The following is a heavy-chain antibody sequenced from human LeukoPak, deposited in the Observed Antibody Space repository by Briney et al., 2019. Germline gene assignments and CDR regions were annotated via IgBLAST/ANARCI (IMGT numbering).Heavy chain of an antibody. CDR3: AGRRGDYGSGELNI. CDR1: GGSISSYY. V-gene: IGHV4-59*08. D-gene: IGHD3-10*01. CDR2: IYYSGST. J-gene: IGHJ3*02. Sequence: SETLSLTCTISGGSISSYYWYWIRQPPGKGLEWIGSIYYSGSTNYNPSLKSRVTISVDASKNQFSLKLSSVTAADTAIYYCAGRRGDYGSGELNIWGQGTMVTVSS.